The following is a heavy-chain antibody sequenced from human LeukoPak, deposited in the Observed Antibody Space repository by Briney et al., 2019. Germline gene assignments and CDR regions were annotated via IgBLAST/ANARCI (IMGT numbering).Heavy chain of an antibody. CDR2: IYPGDSDT. CDR1: GYSFSSYW. V-gene: IGHV5-51*01. D-gene: IGHD5-12*01. CDR3: ARLGGYDNYYYYGMDV. J-gene: IGHJ6*04. Sequence: GESLKISYKGSGYSFSSYWIAWVRQMPGKGLEWMGIIYPGDSDTRYSPSFQGQVSISADKSISTAYLQWSSLKASDSAMYYCARLGGYDNYYYYGMDVWGKGTTVTVSS.